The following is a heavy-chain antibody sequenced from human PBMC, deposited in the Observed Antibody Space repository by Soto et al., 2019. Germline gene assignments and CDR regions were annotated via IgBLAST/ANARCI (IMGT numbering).Heavy chain of an antibody. CDR2: IHYAGST. J-gene: IGHJ5*02. Sequence: SETLSLPYAVDGRSFSGYYWTWIRQTPGKGLEWTGNIHYAGSTNYNPSLKSRVTILLGTSTSQFSLNVSSVTAADTVVYYCARDLTSSSTDGSLDPWGHGTLVTVSS. V-gene: IGHV4-59*01. CDR1: GRSFSGYY. D-gene: IGHD6-6*01. CDR3: ARDLTSSSTDGSLDP.